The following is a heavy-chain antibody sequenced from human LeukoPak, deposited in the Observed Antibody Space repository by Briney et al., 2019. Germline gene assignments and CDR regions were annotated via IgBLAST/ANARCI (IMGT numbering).Heavy chain of an antibody. Sequence: VASVKVSCKASGGTFSSYAISWVRQAPGQGLELMGRIIPIVGIANYAQKFQGRVTITADKSTSTAYMKLSSLRSEDTAVYYCAREACSGGSCYGHWFDPWGQGTLVTVSS. J-gene: IGHJ5*02. D-gene: IGHD2-15*01. CDR2: IIPIVGIA. CDR1: GGTFSSYA. V-gene: IGHV1-69*04. CDR3: AREACSGGSCYGHWFDP.